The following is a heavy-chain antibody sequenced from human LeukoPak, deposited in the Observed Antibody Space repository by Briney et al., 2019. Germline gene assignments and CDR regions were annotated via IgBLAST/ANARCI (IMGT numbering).Heavy chain of an antibody. D-gene: IGHD6-13*01. CDR2: IYHSGST. CDR3: ARGTGYSSSWYDY. V-gene: IGHV4-30-2*01. Sequence: PSQTLSLTCTVSGGSISSGDYYWSWIRQPPGKGLEWIGYIYHSGSTYYNPSLKSRVTISVDRSKNQFSLKLSSVTAADTAVYYCARGTGYSSSWYDYWGQGTLVTVSS. CDR1: GGSISSGDYY. J-gene: IGHJ4*02.